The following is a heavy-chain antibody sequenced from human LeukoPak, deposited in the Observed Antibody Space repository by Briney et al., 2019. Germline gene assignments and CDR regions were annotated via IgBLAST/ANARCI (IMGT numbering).Heavy chain of an antibody. D-gene: IGHD3-16*01. CDR3: ARDRPYGGVGDFDY. J-gene: IGHJ4*02. V-gene: IGHV3-7*01. Sequence: GGSLRLSCAASGFTLSSYWISWVRQAPGKGLEWVANINQDGGVKYYVDSVKGRFTISRDSFKNTLYLQMNSLRAEDTAVYYCARDRPYGGVGDFDYWGQGTLVTVSS. CDR1: GFTLSSYW. CDR2: INQDGGVK.